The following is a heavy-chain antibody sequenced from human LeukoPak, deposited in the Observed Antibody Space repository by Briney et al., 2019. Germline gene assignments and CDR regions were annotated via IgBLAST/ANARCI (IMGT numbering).Heavy chain of an antibody. J-gene: IGHJ5*02. CDR1: GGSISSYY. Sequence: SETLSLTCTVSGGSISSYYWSWIRQPPGKGLEWIGYIYYSGSTNYNPSLKSRVTISVDTSKNQFSLKLSSVTAADTAVYYCATSPDYGGNWFDPWGQGTLVTVSS. CDR3: ATSPDYGGNWFDP. D-gene: IGHD4-23*01. CDR2: IYYSGST. V-gene: IGHV4-59*01.